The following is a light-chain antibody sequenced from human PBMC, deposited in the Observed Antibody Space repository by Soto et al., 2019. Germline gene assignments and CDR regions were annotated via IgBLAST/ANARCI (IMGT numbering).Light chain of an antibody. CDR3: TSHAGSNNVDV. CDR1: SSDVGTYDF. J-gene: IGLJ2*01. CDR2: EVT. Sequence: QSALAQPPSASGSPGQSVTISCTGASSDVGTYDFVSWYQPHPGKAPKLMIYEVTKRPSGVPDPFSGSRSGNTASLTVSGLQDEDEADYYCTSHAGSNNVDVFGVGSKVTVL. V-gene: IGLV2-8*01.